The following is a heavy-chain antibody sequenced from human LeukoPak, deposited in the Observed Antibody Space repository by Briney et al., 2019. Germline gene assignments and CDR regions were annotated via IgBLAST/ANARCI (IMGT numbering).Heavy chain of an antibody. CDR2: ISGSGGTV. Sequence: GGSLGLSCAASGFTFSDYYMSWVRQAPGKGLEWISYISGSGGTVSYTDSVKGRFTISRDNAKDSLFLHMNSLRAEDTGVYYCTRDRGIALDMWGQGTMVAVSS. V-gene: IGHV3-11*01. CDR1: GFTFSDYY. J-gene: IGHJ3*02. D-gene: IGHD1-14*01. CDR3: TRDRGIALDM.